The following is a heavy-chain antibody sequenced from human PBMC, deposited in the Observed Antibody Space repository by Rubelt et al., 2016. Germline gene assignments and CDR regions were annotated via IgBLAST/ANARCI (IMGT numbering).Heavy chain of an antibody. D-gene: IGHD3-10*01. CDR2: INTNTGNP. CDR1: GYTFTSYY. J-gene: IGHJ4*02. CDR3: ARGMRWFGENY. V-gene: IGHV7-4-1*02. Sequence: QVQLVQSGAEVKKPGSSVKVSCKASGYTFTSYYMHRVRQAPGQGLEWMGWINTNTGNPTYAQGCTGRFVCSSDTSISAAYLQISSLKSEDTAVYYCARGMRWFGENYWGQGTLVTVSS.